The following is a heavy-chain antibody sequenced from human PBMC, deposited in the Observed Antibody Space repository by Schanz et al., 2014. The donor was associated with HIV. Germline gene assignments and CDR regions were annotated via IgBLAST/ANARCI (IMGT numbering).Heavy chain of an antibody. D-gene: IGHD5-18*01. CDR2: ISSSSSYI. CDR3: ARPVDTAMVPKLAFDY. Sequence: EVHLVESGGGSVKPGGSLRLSCAASGFGFSSYSINWVRQAPGKGLEWVSSISSSSSYIYYADSVKGRFTISRDNAKNSLYLQMNSLRAEDTAVYYCARPVDTAMVPKLAFDYWGQGTLVTVSS. V-gene: IGHV3-21*01. CDR1: GFGFSSYS. J-gene: IGHJ4*02.